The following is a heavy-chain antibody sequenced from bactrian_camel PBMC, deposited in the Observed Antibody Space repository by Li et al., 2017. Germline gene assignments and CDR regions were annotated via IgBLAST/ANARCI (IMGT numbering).Heavy chain of an antibody. V-gene: IGHV3S40*01. D-gene: IGHD4*01. Sequence: VQLVESGGGYVQPGGSLRLSCAASGFSWSNYGMSWVRQAPGKGLEWVSTIYTGDGRTKSADSVKGRFTISQDKPRNTLFLQIHSLKIEDTAVYYCVTKGSATSYRGSMYRHFGYWGQGTQVTVS. CDR3: VTKGSATSYRGSMYRHFGY. CDR1: GFSWSNYG. J-gene: IGHJ6*01. CDR2: IYTGDGRT.